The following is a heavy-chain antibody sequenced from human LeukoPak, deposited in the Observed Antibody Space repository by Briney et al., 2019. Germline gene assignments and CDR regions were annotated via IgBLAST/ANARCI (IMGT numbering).Heavy chain of an antibody. CDR3: VRDRYSTDSYFYMDV. CDR1: GFTFRSYS. Sequence: GGSLRHSCVASGFTFRSYSMNWVRQAPGKGLEWLSYISSSSSAIHSADSVKGRFTSSRDNAKDSLYLQMRSLGAEDTAVYYCVRDRYSTDSYFYMDVWGKGTTVTVSS. CDR2: ISSSSSAI. D-gene: IGHD2-15*01. V-gene: IGHV3-48*01. J-gene: IGHJ6*03.